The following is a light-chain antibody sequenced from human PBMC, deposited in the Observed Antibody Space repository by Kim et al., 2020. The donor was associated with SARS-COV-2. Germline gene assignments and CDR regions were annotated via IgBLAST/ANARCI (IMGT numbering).Light chain of an antibody. CDR2: GAS. CDR3: RQHSNYQIT. J-gene: IGKJ5*01. Sequence: GDRGNNTSRARQDMRKDLGWDKQNQGRAPKRLIYGASSWQSGVTARFSGSGSGTEFTLTISSVQPEDFATYLCRQHSNYQITFGQGKRLEIK. CDR1: QDMRKD. V-gene: IGKV1-17*01.